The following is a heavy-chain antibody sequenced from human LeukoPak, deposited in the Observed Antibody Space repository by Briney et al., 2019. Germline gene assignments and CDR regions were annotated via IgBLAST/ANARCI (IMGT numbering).Heavy chain of an antibody. CDR1: GGSFSGYY. D-gene: IGHD2-2*01. Sequence: SETLSLTCAVYGGSFSGYYWSWIRQPPGKGLEWIGEINHSGSTNYNPSLKSRVTISVDTSKNQFSLKLSSVTAADTAVYYCATGGSSSTSCYRRYYYYMDVWGKGTTVTVSS. V-gene: IGHV4-34*01. J-gene: IGHJ6*03. CDR3: ATGGSSSTSCYRRYYYYMDV. CDR2: INHSGST.